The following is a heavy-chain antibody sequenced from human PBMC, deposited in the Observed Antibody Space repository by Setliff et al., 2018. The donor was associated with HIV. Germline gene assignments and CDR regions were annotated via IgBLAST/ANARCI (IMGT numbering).Heavy chain of an antibody. CDR3: ARVQMAYAAFDV. V-gene: IGHV4-59*02. Sequence: PSETLSLTCTVSGSSVTNNYWSWIRQAPGKGLEWLGYVHSSGSTNYNPSLKSRVTMSVDTSKHQFSLKLSSVTAADTAVYYCARVQMAYAAFDVWGQGTMVTVSS. J-gene: IGHJ3*01. CDR2: VHSSGST. CDR1: GSSVTNNY. D-gene: IGHD4-17*01.